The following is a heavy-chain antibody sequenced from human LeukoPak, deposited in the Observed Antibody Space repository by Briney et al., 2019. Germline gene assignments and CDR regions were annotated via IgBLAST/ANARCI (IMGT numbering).Heavy chain of an antibody. CDR2: VYRSGGT. V-gene: IGHV4-4*02. CDR3: GRHANGDSSAAFDL. D-gene: IGHD2-8*01. J-gene: IGHJ3*01. CDR1: GDSISDKYW. Sequence: SETLSLTCAVSGDSISDKYWWRWVRQFPDKGLEWIGEVYRSGGTSCNPSLKSRVTVSIDYSKNQFSLNLRSVTAADTAVYYCGRHANGDSSAAFDLWGQGTMVIVSS.